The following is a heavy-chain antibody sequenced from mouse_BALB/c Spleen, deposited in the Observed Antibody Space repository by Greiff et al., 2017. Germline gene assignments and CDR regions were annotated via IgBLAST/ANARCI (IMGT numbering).Heavy chain of an antibody. V-gene: IGHV5-12-1*01. Sequence: DVMLVESGGGLVKPGGSLKLSCAASGFTFSSYAMSWVRQTPEKRLEWVASISSGGGSTYYPDTVKGRFTISRDNAKNTLYLQMSSLKSEDTAMYYCARREDYWGQGTSVTVSS. CDR2: ISSGGGST. J-gene: IGHJ4*01. CDR3: ARREDY. CDR1: GFTFSSYA.